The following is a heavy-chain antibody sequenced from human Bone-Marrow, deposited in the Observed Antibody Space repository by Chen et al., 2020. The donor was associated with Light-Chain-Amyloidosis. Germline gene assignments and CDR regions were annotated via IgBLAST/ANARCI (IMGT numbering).Heavy chain of an antibody. J-gene: IGHJ4*02. D-gene: IGHD5-12*01. Sequence: EVQLEQSGPEVKKPGESLKISCKGSGYTFPNYWIGWVRQMSGKGLEGMGVIYPDDFDARYSPSCEGQVTISADKSITTAYLQWRSLKASDTAMYYCARRRDGYNFDCWGQGTLVTVSS. CDR2: IYPDDFDA. CDR1: GYTFPNYW. V-gene: IGHV5-51*01. CDR3: ARRRDGYNFDC.